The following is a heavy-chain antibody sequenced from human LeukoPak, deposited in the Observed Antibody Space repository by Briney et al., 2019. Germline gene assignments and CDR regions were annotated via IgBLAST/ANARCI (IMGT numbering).Heavy chain of an antibody. CDR1: GYTISSGYY. J-gene: IGHJ4*02. V-gene: IGHV4-38-2*01. CDR2: IYHSGST. Sequence: SETLSLTCAVSGYTISSGYYWGWIRQPPGKGLEWIGSIYHSGSTYYNPSLKSRVTISVDTSKNQFSLKLSSVTAADTAVYYCARQGGATKFDYWGQGTLVTVSS. CDR3: ARQGGATKFDY. D-gene: IGHD5-12*01.